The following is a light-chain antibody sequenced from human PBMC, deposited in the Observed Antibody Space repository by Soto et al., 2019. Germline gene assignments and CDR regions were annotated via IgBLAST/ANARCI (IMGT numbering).Light chain of an antibody. CDR1: SSDVRGYNY. J-gene: IGLJ1*01. Sequence: QSALTQPASVSGSPGQSITISCTGISSDVRGYNYVSWYQQHPGKAPKLMIYDVSNRPSGVSNRFSGSKSGNTASLTISGLQAEDEADYYGSAYSSSSTPLHIFGSGTKLTVL. V-gene: IGLV2-14*01. CDR2: DVS. CDR3: SAYSSSSTPLHI.